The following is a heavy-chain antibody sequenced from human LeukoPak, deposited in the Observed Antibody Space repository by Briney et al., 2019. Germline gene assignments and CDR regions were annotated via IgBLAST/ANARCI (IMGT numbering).Heavy chain of an antibody. CDR3: ARHERDASLDHAFDI. D-gene: IGHD3/OR15-3a*01. J-gene: IGHJ3*02. CDR2: IYYSGRT. V-gene: IGHV4-59*08. Sequence: SETLSLTCTVSGGPLSSYYWSWIRQPPGKGLEWRGYIYYSGRTSYNPSLRSRVTILVDTSKNQFSLKLSSVTAADTAVYYCARHERDASLDHAFDIWGQGTMVTVSS. CDR1: GGPLSSYY.